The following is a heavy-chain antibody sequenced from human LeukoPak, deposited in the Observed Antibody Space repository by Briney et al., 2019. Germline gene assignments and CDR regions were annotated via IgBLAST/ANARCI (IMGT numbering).Heavy chain of an antibody. CDR3: ARSDGYLYYFDY. V-gene: IGHV3-53*01. CDR1: GFTVSSNY. D-gene: IGHD5-24*01. CDR2: IYSGGST. J-gene: IGHJ4*02. Sequence: GGSLRLSCAASGFTVSSNYMSWVRQAPGKGLEWVSVIYSGGSTNYADSVRGRFTISRDNSKNTLYLQMNSLRAEDTAVYYCARSDGYLYYFDYWGQGTLVTVSS.